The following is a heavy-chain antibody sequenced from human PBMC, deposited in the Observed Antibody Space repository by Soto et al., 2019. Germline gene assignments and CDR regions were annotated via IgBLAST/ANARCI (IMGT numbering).Heavy chain of an antibody. J-gene: IGHJ4*02. CDR1: GFSLSNARMS. Sequence: SGPTLVNPTETLTLTCTVSGFSLSNARMSASWIRQPPGKALEWLAHIFSNDAKSYSASLKSRLTISKDTSKSQVVLTMTNMDPVDTATYYCARIRGWGWLGPNDYWGQGTLVTVSS. CDR3: ARIRGWGWLGPNDY. CDR2: IFSNDAK. V-gene: IGHV2-26*01. D-gene: IGHD3-10*01.